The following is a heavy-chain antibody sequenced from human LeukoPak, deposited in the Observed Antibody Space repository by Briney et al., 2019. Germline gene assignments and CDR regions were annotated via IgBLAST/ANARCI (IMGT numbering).Heavy chain of an antibody. CDR1: GYTFTSYA. D-gene: IGHD2-15*01. CDR3: ARAAGYCSGGGCYLNWFDP. J-gene: IGHJ5*02. CDR2: INAGNGNT. V-gene: IGHV1-3*01. Sequence: ASVKVSCKAPGYTFTSYAMHWVRQAPGQRLEWMGWINAGNGNTKYSQKFQGRVTITRDTSASTAYMELSSLRSEDTAVYYCARAAGYCSGGGCYLNWFDPWGQGTLVTVSS.